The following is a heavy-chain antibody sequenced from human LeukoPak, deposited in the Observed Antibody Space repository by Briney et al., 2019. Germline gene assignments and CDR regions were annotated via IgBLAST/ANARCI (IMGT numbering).Heavy chain of an antibody. J-gene: IGHJ3*02. CDR2: TRNKANSYTT. CDR3: AREFGATPDAFDI. V-gene: IGHV3-72*01. CDR1: GFTFSDHY. Sequence: GGSLRLSCAASGFTFSDHYMDWVHQAPGKGLEWVGRTRNKANSYTTEYAASVKGRFTISRDDSKNSLYLQMNSLKTEDTAVYYCAREFGATPDAFDIWGQGTMVTVSS. D-gene: IGHD1-26*01.